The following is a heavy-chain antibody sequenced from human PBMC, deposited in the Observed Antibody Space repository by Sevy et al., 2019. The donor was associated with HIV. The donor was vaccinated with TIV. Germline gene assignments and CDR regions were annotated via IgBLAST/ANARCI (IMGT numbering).Heavy chain of an antibody. D-gene: IGHD4-17*01. CDR1: GFTFSSYA. J-gene: IGHJ3*02. CDR3: ARHYDYGGNSGDFDI. Sequence: GGSLRLSCAASGFTFSSYAMNWVRQAPGKGLEWVAVISYDGSNKYYADSVKGRFSISRDNSKNTLYLQMNSLRAEDTAVYYCARHYDYGGNSGDFDIWGQGTMVTVSS. V-gene: IGHV3-30-3*01. CDR2: ISYDGSNK.